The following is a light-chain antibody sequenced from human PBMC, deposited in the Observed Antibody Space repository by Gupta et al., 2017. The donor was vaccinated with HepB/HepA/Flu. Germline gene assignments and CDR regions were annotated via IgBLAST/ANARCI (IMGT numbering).Light chain of an antibody. J-gene: IGKJ4*01. V-gene: IGKV3-11*01. CDR2: DAS. CDR3: QQRSNWPLT. CDR1: QSVSSY. Sequence: EIVLTQSPATLSLSPGESATLSCRASQSVSSYLAWYQQKPGQAPRLLIYDASNRATGIPARFSGSGSGTDFTLTISSLEPEDFGVYYCQQRSNWPLTFGGGTKVEIK.